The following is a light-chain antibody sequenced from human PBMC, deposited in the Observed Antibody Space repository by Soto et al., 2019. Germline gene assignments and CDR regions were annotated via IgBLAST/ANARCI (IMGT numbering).Light chain of an antibody. CDR3: QQYGSSGT. J-gene: IGKJ1*01. Sequence: EIVLTQSPGTLSLSPGERATLSCRASQSVSSSYLAWYQQKPGQAPRLLIYGASSRATGIPDRFSGSGSGTDITLTISRLEPEDFAVYYCQQYGSSGTFGQGTKVDIK. CDR2: GAS. CDR1: QSVSSSY. V-gene: IGKV3-20*01.